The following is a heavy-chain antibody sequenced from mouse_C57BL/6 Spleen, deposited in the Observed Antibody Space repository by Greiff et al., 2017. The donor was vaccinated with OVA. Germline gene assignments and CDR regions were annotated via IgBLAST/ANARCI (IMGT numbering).Heavy chain of an antibody. CDR2: IYPSDSET. J-gene: IGHJ4*01. D-gene: IGHD1-1*01. V-gene: IGHV1-61*01. CDR1: GYTFTSYW. CDR3: ARSGTTVVGTDYYAMDY. Sequence: QVQLQQPGAELVRPGSSVKLSCKASGYTFTSYWMDWVKQRPGQGLEWIGNIYPSDSETHYNQKFKGKATLTVDTSSSTAYMQLSSLTSEDSAVYYCARSGTTVVGTDYYAMDYWGQGTSVTVSS.